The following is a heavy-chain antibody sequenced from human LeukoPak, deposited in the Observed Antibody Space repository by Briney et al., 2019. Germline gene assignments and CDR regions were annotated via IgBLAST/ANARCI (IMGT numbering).Heavy chain of an antibody. V-gene: IGHV3-23*01. CDR3: AKCRPSYYYGSGSYLYY. D-gene: IGHD3-10*01. J-gene: IGHJ4*02. Sequence: GGSLRLSCAASGFTFTSYAMSWVCQAPGKGLEWVSGISGSGGSTYYADSVKGRFTISRDNSKNTVYLQMNSPRAEDTAVYYCAKCRPSYYYGSGSYLYYWGQGTLVTVSS. CDR1: GFTFTSYA. CDR2: ISGSGGST.